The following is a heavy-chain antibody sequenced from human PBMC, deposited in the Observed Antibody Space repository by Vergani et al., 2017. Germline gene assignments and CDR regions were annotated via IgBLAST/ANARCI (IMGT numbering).Heavy chain of an antibody. Sequence: QVQLQESGPGLVKPSETLSLTCTVSGGSVSSGSYYWSWIRQPPGKGLEWIGYIYYSGSTNYNPSLKSRVTISVDTSKNQFSLKLSSVTAADTAVYYCARGYYDSSGYCRGDYLDYWGQGTLVTVSS. CDR2: IYYSGST. V-gene: IGHV4-61*01. CDR3: ARGYYDSSGYCRGDYLDY. CDR1: GGSVSSGSYY. D-gene: IGHD3-22*01. J-gene: IGHJ4*02.